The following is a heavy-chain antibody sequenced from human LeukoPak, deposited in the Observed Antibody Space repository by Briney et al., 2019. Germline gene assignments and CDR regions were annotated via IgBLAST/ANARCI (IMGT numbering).Heavy chain of an antibody. V-gene: IGHV3-21*01. Sequence: GGSLRLSCAASGFTFSSYGMNWVRQAPGKGLEWVSSISSSSSYIYYADSVKGRFTISRDNAKNSLYLQMNSLRAEDTAVYYCARVQYLYQLLEPPYGMDVWGQGTTVTVSS. CDR1: GFTFSSYG. CDR2: ISSSSSYI. D-gene: IGHD2-2*01. CDR3: ARVQYLYQLLEPPYGMDV. J-gene: IGHJ6*02.